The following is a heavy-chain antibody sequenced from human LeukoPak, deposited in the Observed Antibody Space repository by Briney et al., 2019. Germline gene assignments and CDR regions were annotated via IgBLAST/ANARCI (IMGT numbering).Heavy chain of an antibody. CDR3: ARDWKYSSGSLDY. CDR1: GYTFTSYY. V-gene: IGHV1-46*01. J-gene: IGHJ4*02. CDR2: INPSGGST. Sequence: GASAKVSCKASGYTFTSYYMHWVGQAPGQELEWMGIINPSGGSTSYAKKFQCRVTMPRAMSTSTVYMELSSLRSEGTAVYYCARDWKYSSGSLDYWGQGTLVTVSS. D-gene: IGHD3-22*01.